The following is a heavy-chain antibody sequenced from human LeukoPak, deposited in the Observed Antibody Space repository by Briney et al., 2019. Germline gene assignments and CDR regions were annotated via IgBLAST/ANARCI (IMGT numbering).Heavy chain of an antibody. V-gene: IGHV4-59*12. Sequence: SETLSLTCTVSGGSISSSYWSWIRQPPGKGLEWIGYIHYSGSTNYNPSLKSRVTISVDTSKNQFSLKLSSVTAADTAVYYCARDRVTTVVYFDYWGQGTLVTVSS. CDR1: GGSISSSY. CDR3: ARDRVTTVVYFDY. D-gene: IGHD4-23*01. CDR2: IHYSGST. J-gene: IGHJ4*02.